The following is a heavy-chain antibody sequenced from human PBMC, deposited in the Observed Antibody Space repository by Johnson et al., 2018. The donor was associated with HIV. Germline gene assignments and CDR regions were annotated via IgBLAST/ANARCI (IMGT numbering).Heavy chain of an antibody. CDR1: GFTFSSYW. D-gene: IGHD3-10*01. Sequence: VQLVESGGGLVQPGGSLRLSCAASGFTFSSYWMSWVRQAPGKGLEWVANIKHDGSEKYYVASVKGRFTISRDNAKNSLYLQMNSLRAEDTAVYYCASSWFGELSYAFDIWGQGTMVTVSS. CDR3: ASSWFGELSYAFDI. CDR2: IKHDGSEK. J-gene: IGHJ3*02. V-gene: IGHV3-7*01.